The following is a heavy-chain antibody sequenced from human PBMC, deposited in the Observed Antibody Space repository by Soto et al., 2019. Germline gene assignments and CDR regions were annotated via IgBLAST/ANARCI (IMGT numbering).Heavy chain of an antibody. Sequence: EVQLVESGGDLVQPGGSLRLSCAVSGFTFSSHWMHWVRQAPGKGLVWVSRINSDGSTTTYADSVKGRFTISRDNAKNTVYLEMNSLRAEDTAVYYCARGWSDCGGNEDWGQGTLVTVSS. V-gene: IGHV3-74*01. J-gene: IGHJ4*02. CDR1: GFTFSSHW. D-gene: IGHD4-17*01. CDR2: INSDGSTT. CDR3: ARGWSDCGGNED.